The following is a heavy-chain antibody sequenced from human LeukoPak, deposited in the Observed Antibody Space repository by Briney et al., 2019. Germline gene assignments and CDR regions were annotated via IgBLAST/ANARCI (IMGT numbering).Heavy chain of an antibody. D-gene: IGHD1-26*01. Sequence: PGGSLRLSCAASGFRFSDFTMTWVRQAPGKGPEWVSAIGGRGGSTYYADSLGGRFTISRDNSKNTLYLQMNSLRAEDTAVYYCAKWSSYVDYWGQGTLVTVSS. V-gene: IGHV3-23*01. CDR2: IGGRGGST. J-gene: IGHJ4*02. CDR1: GFRFSDFT. CDR3: AKWSSYVDY.